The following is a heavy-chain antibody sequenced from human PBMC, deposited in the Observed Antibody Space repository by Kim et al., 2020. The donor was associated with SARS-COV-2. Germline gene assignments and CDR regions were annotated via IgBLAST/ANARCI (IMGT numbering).Heavy chain of an antibody. Sequence: SVKVSCKASGGTFSSYAISWVRQAPGQGLEWMGRIIPILGIANYAQKFQGRVTITADKSTSTAYMELSSLRSEDTAVYYCARENYGSGSYGYYYGMDVWGQGTTVTVSS. CDR2: IIPILGIA. CDR1: GGTFSSYA. V-gene: IGHV1-69*04. CDR3: ARENYGSGSYGYYYGMDV. J-gene: IGHJ6*02. D-gene: IGHD3-10*01.